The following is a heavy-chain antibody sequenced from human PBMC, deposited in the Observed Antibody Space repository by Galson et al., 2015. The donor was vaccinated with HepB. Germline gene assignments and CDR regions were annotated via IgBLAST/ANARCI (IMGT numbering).Heavy chain of an antibody. J-gene: IGHJ4*02. V-gene: IGHV4-39*07. CDR1: GGSISSSSYY. Sequence: ETLSLTCTVSGGSISSSSYYWGWIRQPPGKGLEWIGSIYYSGSTYYNPSLKTLKRRVSISVDTSENQFSLKLNSVTAADTAVYYCARGNGFRSGYYWSFDYWGQGILVTVSS. D-gene: IGHD3-3*01. CDR3: ARGNGFRSGYYWSFDY. CDR2: IYYSGST.